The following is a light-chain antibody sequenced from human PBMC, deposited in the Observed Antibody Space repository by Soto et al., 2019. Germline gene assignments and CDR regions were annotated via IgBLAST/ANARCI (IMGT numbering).Light chain of an antibody. CDR1: SSDVGDYNY. J-gene: IGLJ2*01. Sequence: QSVLTQPASVSGSPGQSITISCTGTSSDVGDYNYVSWYQQHPGKAPKLIIYGVSNRPSGISNRFSGSKSGNTASLTISGLQAQDEADYYCSSYTSTNTLVLGGGTKLTVL. V-gene: IGLV2-14*01. CDR2: GVS. CDR3: SSYTSTNTLV.